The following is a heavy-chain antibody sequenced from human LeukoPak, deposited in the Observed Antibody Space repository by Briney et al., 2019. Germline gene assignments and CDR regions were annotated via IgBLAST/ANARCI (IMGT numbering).Heavy chain of an antibody. D-gene: IGHD6-25*01. CDR1: GGSISSYY. CDR2: IYYSGST. Sequence: SETLSLTCTVSGGSISSYYLNWIRQPPGKGLEWVGHIYYSGSTSYNPSLKSRDTLSVDTSKNQFSLRLNSVTAADTAVYYCARDPGRRGSGLDWGQGSLVTVSS. V-gene: IGHV4-59*01. CDR3: ARDPGRRGSGLD. J-gene: IGHJ4*02.